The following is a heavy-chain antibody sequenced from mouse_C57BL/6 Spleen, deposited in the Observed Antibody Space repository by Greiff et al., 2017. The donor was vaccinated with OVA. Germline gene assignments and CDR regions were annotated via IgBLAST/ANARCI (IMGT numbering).Heavy chain of an antibody. J-gene: IGHJ2*01. CDR2: IDPENGGT. V-gene: IGHV1-15*01. Sequence: VPLQQSGAELVRPGASVTLSCKASGYTFTDYEMHWVKQPPVNGLEWIGAIDPENGGTAYNQKFKGRAILTADKSSSTASMELRILTSDDSAFYYSTSSMGDYDYFYDWGQGTTLTVSS. D-gene: IGHD2-13*01. CDR3: TSSMGDYDYFYD. CDR1: GYTFTDYE.